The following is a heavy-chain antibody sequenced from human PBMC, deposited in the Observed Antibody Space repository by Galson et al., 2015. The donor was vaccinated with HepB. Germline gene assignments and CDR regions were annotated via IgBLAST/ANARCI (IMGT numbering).Heavy chain of an antibody. J-gene: IGHJ5*02. D-gene: IGHD4-17*01. CDR1: GGSISSSSYY. V-gene: IGHV4-39*07. Sequence: SETLSLTCTVSGGSISSSSYYWGWIRQPPGKGLEWIGSIYYSGSTYYNPSLKSRVTISVDTSKNQFSLKLSSVTAADTAVYYCARVRLRAGPWDWFDPWGQGTLVTVSS. CDR2: IYYSGST. CDR3: ARVRLRAGPWDWFDP.